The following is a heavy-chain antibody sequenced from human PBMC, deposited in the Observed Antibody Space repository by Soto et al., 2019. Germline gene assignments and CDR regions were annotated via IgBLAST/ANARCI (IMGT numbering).Heavy chain of an antibody. Sequence: SETLSLTCTVSGGSISSSSYYWGWIRQPPGEGLEWIGSIYYSGSTYYNPSLKSRVTISVDTSKNQFSLKLSSVTAADTAVYYCARLPRSYCGGDCYSGNWFDPWGQGTLVTVSS. CDR1: GGSISSSSYY. CDR3: ARLPRSYCGGDCYSGNWFDP. D-gene: IGHD2-21*02. V-gene: IGHV4-39*01. J-gene: IGHJ5*02. CDR2: IYYSGST.